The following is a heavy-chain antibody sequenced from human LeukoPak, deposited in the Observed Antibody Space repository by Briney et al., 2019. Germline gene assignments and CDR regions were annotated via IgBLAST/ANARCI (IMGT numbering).Heavy chain of an antibody. CDR1: GGSISSGSYY. J-gene: IGHJ4*02. CDR2: IYTSGST. Sequence: SETLSLTCTVSGGSISSGSYYWSWIRQPAGKGLEWIGRIYTSGSTNYNPSLKSRVTISVDTSKNQFSLRLSSVTAADTAVYYCARSPIMITFGGVIVPHPGDWGQGTLVTVSS. V-gene: IGHV4-61*02. CDR3: ARSPIMITFGGVIVPHPGD. D-gene: IGHD3-16*02.